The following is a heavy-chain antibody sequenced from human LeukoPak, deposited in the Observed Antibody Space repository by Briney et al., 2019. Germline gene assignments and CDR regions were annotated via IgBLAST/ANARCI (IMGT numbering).Heavy chain of an antibody. CDR1: GGSISSGSDY. V-gene: IGHV4-61*02. CDR2: IYTSGST. D-gene: IGHD6-19*01. Sequence: SETLSLTCTVSGGSISSGSDYWSWIRQPAGKGLEWIGRIYTSGSTNYNLSLKSRVTISVDTSKNQFSLKLSSVTAADTAVYYCARESYSSGWYGDYWGQGTLVTVSS. J-gene: IGHJ4*02. CDR3: ARESYSSGWYGDY.